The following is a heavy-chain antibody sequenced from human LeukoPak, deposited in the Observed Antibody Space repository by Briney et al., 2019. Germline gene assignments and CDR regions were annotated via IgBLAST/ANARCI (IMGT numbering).Heavy chain of an antibody. CDR2: INPNSGGT. D-gene: IGHD1-26*01. J-gene: IGHJ4*02. CDR3: AALGAAYSGSSY. V-gene: IGHV1-2*02. Sequence: ASVKVSCKASGYTFTGYYMHWVRQAPGQGLEWMGWINPNSGGTNYAQKFQGRVTMTRDTSISTAYMELSRLRYDDTAVYYCAALGAAYSGSSYWGQGTLVTVSS. CDR1: GYTFTGYY.